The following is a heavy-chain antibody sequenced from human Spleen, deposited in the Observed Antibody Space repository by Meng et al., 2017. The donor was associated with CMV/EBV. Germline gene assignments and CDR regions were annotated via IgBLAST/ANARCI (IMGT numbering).Heavy chain of an antibody. CDR2: IVPNNGGT. Sequence: ASVKVSCKASGYTFTSYYMYWVRQAPGQGLEWMGWIVPNNGGTNYAQKFQGRVTMTRETSISTAYMELSRLRSDDTAVYYCAKDRSVGDFWSGYPHEYYGMDVWGQGTTVTVSS. D-gene: IGHD3-3*01. CDR3: AKDRSVGDFWSGYPHEYYGMDV. J-gene: IGHJ6*02. CDR1: GYTFTSYY. V-gene: IGHV1-2*02.